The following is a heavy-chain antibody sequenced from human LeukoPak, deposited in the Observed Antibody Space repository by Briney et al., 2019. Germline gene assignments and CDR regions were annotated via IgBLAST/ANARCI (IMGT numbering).Heavy chain of an antibody. CDR3: AKPHTPYCSGGTCYLFDY. D-gene: IGHD2-15*01. V-gene: IGHV3-23*01. CDR2: VSGGSSST. Sequence: GGSLRLSCVASGFSLSSYGMSWVRQAPGKGLEWVSTVSGGSSSTYYADSVKGRLTMSRDNSNNTVYLQMNSLRVDDTAVYYCAKPHTPYCSGGTCYLFDYWGRGTLVTVSS. CDR1: GFSLSSYG. J-gene: IGHJ4*02.